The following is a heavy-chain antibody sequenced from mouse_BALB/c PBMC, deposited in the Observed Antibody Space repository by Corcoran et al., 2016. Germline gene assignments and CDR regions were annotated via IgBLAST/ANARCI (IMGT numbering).Heavy chain of an antibody. V-gene: IGHV1S34*01. Sequence: LVKTGASVKISCKASGYSFTGYYMHWVKQGHGKSLEWIGYISGYNGATSYNQKFKGKATFTVDTSSSTAYMQFNSLTSEDSAVYYCARKADGNYVYFDYWCQGTTLTVSS. J-gene: IGHJ2*01. CDR3: ARKADGNYVYFDY. D-gene: IGHD2-1*01. CDR1: GYSFTGYY. CDR2: ISGYNGAT.